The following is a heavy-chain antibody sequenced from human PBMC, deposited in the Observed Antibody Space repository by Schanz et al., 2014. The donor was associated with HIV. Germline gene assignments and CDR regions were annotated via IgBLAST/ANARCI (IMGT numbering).Heavy chain of an antibody. V-gene: IGHV3-9*01. CDR1: GFTFEDYA. CDR3: AKGIMGSTEFYYGMDV. D-gene: IGHD3-10*01. CDR2: MSWNRRRI. Sequence: EVFLVESGGALVQPGRSLRLSCAASGFTFEDYAMHWVRQAPGKGLEGVSGMSWNRRRIGYADSVKGRFSISRDNAKNLLFLEMNSLRVEDTALYYCAKGIMGSTEFYYGMDVWGQGTTDTVSS. J-gene: IGHJ6*02.